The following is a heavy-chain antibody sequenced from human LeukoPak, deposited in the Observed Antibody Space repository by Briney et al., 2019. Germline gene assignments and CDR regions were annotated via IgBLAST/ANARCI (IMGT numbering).Heavy chain of an antibody. Sequence: EASVKVSCKASRYTFTSYYIHWVRKATGPGLEWMEIINPSGGSTSYAQKFQGRVTMTRDTSTSTVYMELSSLRSEDTAVYYCARGSGEQQLVFYWGQGSLVIVSS. CDR1: RYTFTSYY. CDR2: INPSGGST. J-gene: IGHJ4*02. CDR3: ARGSGEQQLVFY. V-gene: IGHV1-46*01. D-gene: IGHD6-13*01.